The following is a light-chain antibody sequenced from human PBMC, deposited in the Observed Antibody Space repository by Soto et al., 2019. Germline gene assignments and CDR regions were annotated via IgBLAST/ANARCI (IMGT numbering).Light chain of an antibody. Sequence: VLTQSPATLSLSPGEGATLSCRASQSIGDYVAWFQQKPGQAPRLLIYDGSNRAVGIPARFSGSASGTDSSLTISSLKPEDFSVYYCQQRSAWPLTFGGGTRVEI. CDR3: QQRSAWPLT. J-gene: IGKJ4*01. CDR2: DGS. CDR1: QSIGDY. V-gene: IGKV3-11*01.